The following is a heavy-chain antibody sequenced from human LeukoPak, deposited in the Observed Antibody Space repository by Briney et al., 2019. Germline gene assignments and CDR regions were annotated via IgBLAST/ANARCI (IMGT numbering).Heavy chain of an antibody. D-gene: IGHD3-10*01. V-gene: IGHV3-30*02. Sequence: GGSLRLSCAASGFTSSSYGMHWVRQAPGKGLEWVAFIRYDGSNKYYADSVKGRFTISRDNSKNTLYLQMNSLRAEDTAVYYCAKYYGSGSYCFDYWGQGTLVTVSS. CDR1: GFTSSSYG. J-gene: IGHJ4*02. CDR3: AKYYGSGSYCFDY. CDR2: IRYDGSNK.